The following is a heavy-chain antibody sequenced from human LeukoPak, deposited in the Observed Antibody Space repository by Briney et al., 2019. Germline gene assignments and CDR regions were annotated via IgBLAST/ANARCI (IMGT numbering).Heavy chain of an antibody. V-gene: IGHV1-24*01. D-gene: IGHD3-10*01. CDR3: ATASITMVRGVILD. Sequence: ASVKVSCKVSGYTLTELSIHWVRQAPGKGLEWMGGVNPEDGETIYAQKFQGRVTMTEDTSTDTAYMELSSLRSEDTAVYYCATASITMVRGVILDWGQGTLVTVSS. J-gene: IGHJ4*02. CDR1: GYTLTELS. CDR2: VNPEDGET.